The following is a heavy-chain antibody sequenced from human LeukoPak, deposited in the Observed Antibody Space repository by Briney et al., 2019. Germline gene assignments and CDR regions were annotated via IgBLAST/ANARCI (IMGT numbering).Heavy chain of an antibody. J-gene: IGHJ4*02. D-gene: IGHD3-22*01. Sequence: ASVKVSCKASGYTLTSYDINWVRQATGQGLEWMGWMNPNSGNTGYAQEFQGRVTMTRNTSISTAYMDLSSLRSEDTAVYYCARVKRDSSGYYYPDYWGQGTLVTVSS. CDR2: MNPNSGNT. CDR1: GYTLTSYD. V-gene: IGHV1-8*01. CDR3: ARVKRDSSGYYYPDY.